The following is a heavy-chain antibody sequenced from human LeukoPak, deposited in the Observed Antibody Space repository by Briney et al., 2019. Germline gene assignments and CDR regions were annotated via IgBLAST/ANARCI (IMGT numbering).Heavy chain of an antibody. V-gene: IGHV3-30-3*01. CDR1: GFTFSSYA. CDR3: ARDHSSWYQQYYYYYYGMDV. Sequence: PGGSLRLSCAASGFTFSSYAMHWVRQAPGKGLEWVAVISYDGSNKYYADSVKGRFTISRDNSKNTLYLQMNSLRAEDTAVYYRARDHSSWYQQYYYYYYGMDVWGQGTTVTVSS. CDR2: ISYDGSNK. D-gene: IGHD6-13*01. J-gene: IGHJ6*02.